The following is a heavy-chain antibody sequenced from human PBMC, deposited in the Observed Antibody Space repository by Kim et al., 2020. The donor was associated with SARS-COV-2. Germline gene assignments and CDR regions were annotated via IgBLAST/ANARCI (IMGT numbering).Heavy chain of an antibody. CDR2: INHSGST. CDR3: AREFRTTLGY. CDR1: GGSFSGYY. V-gene: IGHV4-34*01. J-gene: IGHJ4*02. D-gene: IGHD4-4*01. Sequence: SETLSLTCAVYGGSFSGYYWSWIRQPPGKGLEWIGEINHSGSTNYNPSLKSRVTISVDTSKNQFSLKLSSVTAADTAVYYCAREFRTTLGYWGQGTLVTVSS.